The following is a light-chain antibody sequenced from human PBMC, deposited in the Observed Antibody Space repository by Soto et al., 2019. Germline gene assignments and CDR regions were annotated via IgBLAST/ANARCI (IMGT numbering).Light chain of an antibody. CDR1: QSISSW. Sequence: DIQMTQSPSTLSASVGDRVTITCRASQSISSWLAWYQQKPGKASKLLIYDASNLESGVPSRFSGSGSGTEFTLTISSLQPDDFATYSCQHYNSYPRTFGQGTKLELK. V-gene: IGKV1-5*01. CDR2: DAS. J-gene: IGKJ2*01. CDR3: QHYNSYPRT.